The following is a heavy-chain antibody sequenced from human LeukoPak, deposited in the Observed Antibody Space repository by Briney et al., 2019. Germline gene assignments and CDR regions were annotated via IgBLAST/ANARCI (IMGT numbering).Heavy chain of an antibody. D-gene: IGHD2-15*01. V-gene: IGHV3-53*01. CDR2: IYSGGST. Sequence: GGSLRLSCAASGFTVSSNYMSWVRQAPGKGLEWVSVIYSGGSTYYADSVKGRFTISRDNSKNTLYLQMNSLRAEDTAVYYCARGCKTTIVGDSWYDYWGQGTLVTVSS. J-gene: IGHJ4*02. CDR1: GFTVSSNY. CDR3: ARGCKTTIVGDSWYDY.